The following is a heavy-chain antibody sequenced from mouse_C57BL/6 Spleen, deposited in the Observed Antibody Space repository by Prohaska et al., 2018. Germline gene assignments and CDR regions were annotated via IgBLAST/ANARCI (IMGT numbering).Heavy chain of an antibody. Sequence: EVKLAESGGGLVQPGGSMKLSCVASGFTFSNYWMNWVRQFPEKGLKWVAQIRLKSDNYATHYAESVKGRLTISRDDSKSSVYLQMNNLRAEDTGIYYCTGPCSMLGDWGQGTTLTVSS. CDR1: GFTFSNYW. D-gene: IGHD2-10*02. CDR3: TGPCSMLGD. J-gene: IGHJ2*01. V-gene: IGHV6-3*01. CDR2: IRLKSDNYAT.